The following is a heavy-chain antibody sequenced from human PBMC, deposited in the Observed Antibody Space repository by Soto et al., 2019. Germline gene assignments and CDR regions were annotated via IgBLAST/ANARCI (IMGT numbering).Heavy chain of an antibody. Sequence: QLQLQESGPGLVKPSETLSLTCTVSGGSISSSSYYWGWIRQPPGKGLEWIGSIYYSGSTYYNPSLKSRVTISVDTSKNQFSLKLSSVTAADTAVYYCARLAYCGGDCYSFSFDYWGQGTLVTVSS. CDR2: IYYSGST. D-gene: IGHD2-21*02. CDR3: ARLAYCGGDCYSFSFDY. V-gene: IGHV4-39*01. CDR1: GGSISSSSYY. J-gene: IGHJ4*02.